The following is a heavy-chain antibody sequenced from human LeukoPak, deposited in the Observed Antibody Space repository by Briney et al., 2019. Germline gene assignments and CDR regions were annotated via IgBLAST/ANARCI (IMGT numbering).Heavy chain of an antibody. CDR3: ARHIAVAGQRGFDY. D-gene: IGHD6-19*01. Sequence: SETLSLTCAVSGGSINNYWWSWVRQLAGKGLEWIGEIYHSGKTIYNVSLKSRVTMSVDKSKNQFSLKLTSVTAADTAFYFCARHIAVAGQRGFDYWGQGTLVTVSS. J-gene: IGHJ4*02. CDR2: IYHSGKT. CDR1: GGSINNYW. V-gene: IGHV4-4*02.